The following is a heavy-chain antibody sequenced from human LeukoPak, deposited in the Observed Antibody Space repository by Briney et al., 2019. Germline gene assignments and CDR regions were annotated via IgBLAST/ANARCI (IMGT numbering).Heavy chain of an antibody. J-gene: IGHJ4*02. CDR1: GFIFSSLP. CDR2: ISHDGKVK. Sequence: GGSLRLSCAASGFIFSSLPIHWVRQAPGKGLVWVAVISHDGKVKYYADSVRGRFIISIDDSTNTVSLQMNSLRREDTGIYYCARDLSRGPPDYFDNWGQGTLVTVSS. V-gene: IGHV3-30*04. CDR3: ARDLSRGPPDYFDN. D-gene: IGHD3-10*01.